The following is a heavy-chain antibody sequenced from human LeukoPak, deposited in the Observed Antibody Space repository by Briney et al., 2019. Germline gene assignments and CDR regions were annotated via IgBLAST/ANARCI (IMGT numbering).Heavy chain of an antibody. CDR3: ARDSRRDHDAFDI. CDR2: IYYSGST. V-gene: IGHV4-59*12. CDR1: GGSISSYY. Sequence: SETLSLTCTVSGGSISSYYWSWIRQPPGKGLEWIGYIYYSGSTNYNPSLKSRVTISVDTSKNQFSLKLSSVTAADTAVYYCARDSRRDHDAFDIWGQGTMVTVSS. J-gene: IGHJ3*02.